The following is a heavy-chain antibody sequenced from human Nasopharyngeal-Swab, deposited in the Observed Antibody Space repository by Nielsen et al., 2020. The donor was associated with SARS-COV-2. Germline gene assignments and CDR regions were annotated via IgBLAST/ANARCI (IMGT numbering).Heavy chain of an antibody. J-gene: IGHJ6*02. D-gene: IGHD3-10*01. Sequence: WIRQPPGKGLEWVAVIPYDGSNKYYADSVKGRFTISRDNSKNTLYLQMNSLRAEDTAVYYCAKLIEEGSGSYYALYYYYGMDVWGQGTTVTVSS. CDR3: AKLIEEGSGSYYALYYYYGMDV. CDR2: IPYDGSNK. V-gene: IGHV3-30*18.